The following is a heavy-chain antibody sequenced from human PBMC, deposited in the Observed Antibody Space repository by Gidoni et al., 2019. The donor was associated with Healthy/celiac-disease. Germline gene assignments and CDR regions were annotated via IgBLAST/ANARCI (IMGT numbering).Heavy chain of an antibody. Sequence: QMQLLQSGAEVKKPGASVKVSCKASGSTFTSYDINWVRQATGQGLEWMGWMNPNSGNTGYAQKFQGRVTMTRNTSISTAYMELSSLRSEDTAVYYCARTGYSSSWYDYYYYGMDVWGQGTTVTVSS. D-gene: IGHD6-13*01. V-gene: IGHV1-8*01. CDR3: ARTGYSSSWYDYYYYGMDV. J-gene: IGHJ6*02. CDR2: MNPNSGNT. CDR1: GSTFTSYD.